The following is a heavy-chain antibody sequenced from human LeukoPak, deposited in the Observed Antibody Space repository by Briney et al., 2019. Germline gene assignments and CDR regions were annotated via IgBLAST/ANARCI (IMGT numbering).Heavy chain of an antibody. D-gene: IGHD1-26*01. CDR1: GGSISSSSYY. Sequence: ETLSLTCTVSGGSISSSSYYWGWVRQAPGKGLEWVSCIGGSGGSTYYAGSVKGRFTLSRDNSKNTVILQMNNLRAEDTAVYYCAKNYGGGATMLDYWGQGTLVTVSS. V-gene: IGHV3-23*01. CDR2: IGGSGGST. CDR3: AKNYGGGATMLDY. J-gene: IGHJ4*02.